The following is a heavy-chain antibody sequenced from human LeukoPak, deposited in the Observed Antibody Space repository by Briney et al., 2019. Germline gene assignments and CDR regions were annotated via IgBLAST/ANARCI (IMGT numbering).Heavy chain of an antibody. D-gene: IGHD1-26*01. CDR2: INSGGSST. Sequence: PGGSLRLSCAASGFTFSPYWMHWVRQAPGKGLVWVSRINSGGSSTSYADSVKGRFTISRDNAKNTLFLQMHSLRADDTAVYSCARSFGGTYYFDYWGQGTLVTVSS. V-gene: IGHV3-74*01. CDR3: ARSFGGTYYFDY. J-gene: IGHJ4*02. CDR1: GFTFSPYW.